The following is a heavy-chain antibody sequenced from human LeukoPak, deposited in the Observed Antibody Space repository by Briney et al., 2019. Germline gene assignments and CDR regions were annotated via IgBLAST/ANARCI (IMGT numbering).Heavy chain of an antibody. CDR1: GFTFSSYW. J-gene: IGHJ3*02. V-gene: IGHV3-7*01. Sequence: GGSLRLSCAASGFTFSSYWMSWVRQAPGKVLEWVATIKQDGSENHYVDSVKGRFTISRDNAKSSPYLQMNSLRAEDTAVYYCAREGNSSGWYLGAFDIWGQGTMVTVSS. D-gene: IGHD6-19*01. CDR3: AREGNSSGWYLGAFDI. CDR2: IKQDGSEN.